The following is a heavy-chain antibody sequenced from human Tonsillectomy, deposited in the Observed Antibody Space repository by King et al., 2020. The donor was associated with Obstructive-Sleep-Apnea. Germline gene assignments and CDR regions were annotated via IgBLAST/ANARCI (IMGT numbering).Heavy chain of an antibody. CDR2: ICTSGST. D-gene: IGHD3-10*01. Sequence: HVQLQESGPGLVKPSETLSLMCTVSGGSISSYFWTWIRQPAGKGLEWIGSICTSGSTNYNPPLNRRFTNSGDMSKNQFSLKLSSVTAADTAVYYWAREGSGSRPFDYWGQGTLVTVSS. J-gene: IGHJ4*02. CDR1: GGSISSYF. CDR3: AREGSGSRPFDY. V-gene: IGHV4-4*07.